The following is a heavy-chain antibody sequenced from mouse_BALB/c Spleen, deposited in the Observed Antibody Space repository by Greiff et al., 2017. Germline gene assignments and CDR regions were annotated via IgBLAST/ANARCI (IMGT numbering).Heavy chain of an antibody. J-gene: IGHJ2*01. CDR1: GYSITSDYA. Sequence: VQLQQSGPGLVKPSQSLSLTCTVTGYSITSDYAWNWIRQFPGNKLEWMGYISYSGSTSYNPSLKSRISITRDTSKNQFFLQLNSVTTEDTATYYCARGGYWDYFDYWGQGTTLTVSS. D-gene: IGHD2-3*01. CDR3: ARGGYWDYFDY. V-gene: IGHV3-2*02. CDR2: ISYSGST.